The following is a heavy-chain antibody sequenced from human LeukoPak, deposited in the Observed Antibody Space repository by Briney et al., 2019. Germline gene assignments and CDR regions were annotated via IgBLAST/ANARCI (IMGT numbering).Heavy chain of an antibody. D-gene: IGHD1-26*01. Sequence: GRSLRLSCAASGFTFSSYGMHWVRQAPGKGLEWVAVISYDGSNKYYVDSVKGRFTISRDNAKNSLYLQMNSLRAEDTAVYYCARVGDSGSYYSAFDIWGQGTMVTVSS. CDR1: GFTFSSYG. J-gene: IGHJ3*02. V-gene: IGHV3-30*03. CDR2: ISYDGSNK. CDR3: ARVGDSGSYYSAFDI.